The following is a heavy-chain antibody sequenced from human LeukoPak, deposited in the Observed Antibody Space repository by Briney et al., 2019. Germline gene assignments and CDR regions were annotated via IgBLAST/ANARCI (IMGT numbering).Heavy chain of an antibody. J-gene: IGHJ6*02. V-gene: IGHV3-30*04. CDR3: AKEGYYYDSSGYNYYYGMDV. CDR1: GFTFSSYA. D-gene: IGHD3-22*01. Sequence: GGPLRLSCAASGFTFSSYAMHWVRQAPGKGLEWVAVISYDGSNKYYADSVKGRFTISRDNSKNTLYLQMNSLRAEDTAVYYCAKEGYYYDSSGYNYYYGMDVWGQGTTVTVSS. CDR2: ISYDGSNK.